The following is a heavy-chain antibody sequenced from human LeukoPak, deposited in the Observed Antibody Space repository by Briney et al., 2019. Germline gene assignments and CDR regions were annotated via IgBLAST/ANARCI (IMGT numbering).Heavy chain of an antibody. Sequence: PSETLSLTCAVYGGSFSGYYWSWIRQPPGKGLEWIGEINHSGSTNYNPSLKSRVTISVDTSKNQFSLKLSSVTAADTAVYYCARPRDYYGSGSFDYWGQGTLVTVSS. CDR1: GGSFSGYY. J-gene: IGHJ4*02. CDR3: ARPRDYYGSGSFDY. V-gene: IGHV4-34*01. CDR2: INHSGST. D-gene: IGHD3-10*01.